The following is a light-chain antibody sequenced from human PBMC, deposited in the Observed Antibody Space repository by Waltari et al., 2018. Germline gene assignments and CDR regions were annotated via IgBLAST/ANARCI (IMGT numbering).Light chain of an antibody. CDR3: QHYHIFPYS. Sequence: DIQMTQSPSSLSASAGDRVTITCQASQDVRSYLNWYQQKPGKVPNLLIYDASNLETGVPPRFSGGGSGRDFTLTISSLQPEDIGTYYCQHYHIFPYSFGPGTTVDMK. CDR1: QDVRSY. J-gene: IGKJ3*01. V-gene: IGKV1-33*01. CDR2: DAS.